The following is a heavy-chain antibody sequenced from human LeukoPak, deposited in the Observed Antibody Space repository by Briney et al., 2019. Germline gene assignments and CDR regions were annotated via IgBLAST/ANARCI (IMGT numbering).Heavy chain of an antibody. CDR2: IYYSGST. CDR3: ARVRTSCWCFDY. J-gene: IGHJ4*02. V-gene: IGHV4-59*08. CDR1: GGSISSYY. D-gene: IGHD2-2*01. Sequence: SETLSLTCTVSGGSISSYYWSWIRQPPGKGLEWIGYIYYSGSTNYNPSLKSRVTISVDTSKNQFSLKLSSVTAADTAVYYCARVRTSCWCFDYWGQGTLVTVSS.